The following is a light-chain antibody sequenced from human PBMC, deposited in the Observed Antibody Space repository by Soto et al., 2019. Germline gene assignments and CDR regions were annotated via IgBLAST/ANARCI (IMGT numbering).Light chain of an antibody. CDR2: GAS. J-gene: IGKJ1*01. V-gene: IGKV3-15*01. CDR3: QQYNNWPPWT. CDR1: QSVSSN. Sequence: EIVMTQSPATLSVSPGERATLSCRASQSVSSNLAWYQQKPGQAPRLLIYGASTRATGIPARFSGSGSGTEFTLTSSRLQSEEFAVYYCQQYNNWPPWTFGQGTKVEVK.